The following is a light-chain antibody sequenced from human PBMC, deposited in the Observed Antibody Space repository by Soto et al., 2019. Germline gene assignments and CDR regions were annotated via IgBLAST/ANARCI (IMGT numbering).Light chain of an antibody. CDR3: SSYTSSDTVV. J-gene: IGLJ2*01. Sequence: QSALTQPASVSGSPGQSITISCTGTSSDVGDYNYVSWYQQHPDKAPKLMIYEVSNRPSGVSSRFSGSKSGNTASLTISGLQAEDEADYYCSSYTSSDTVVFGGGTKLTVL. CDR2: EVS. V-gene: IGLV2-14*01. CDR1: SSDVGDYNY.